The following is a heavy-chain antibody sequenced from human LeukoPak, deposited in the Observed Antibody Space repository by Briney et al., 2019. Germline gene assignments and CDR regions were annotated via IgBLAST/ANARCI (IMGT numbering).Heavy chain of an antibody. CDR3: TTGNWGPY. Sequence: GGSLRLSCAASGFTFSNAWMNWARQAPGKGLEWVGRIKSKTDGETTDFGAPVKGRFAISRDDSKNTMYLHMNSLRTEDTAVYYCTTGNWGPYWGQGTLVTVSS. V-gene: IGHV3-15*07. CDR2: IKSKTDGETT. CDR1: GFTFSNAW. J-gene: IGHJ4*02. D-gene: IGHD7-27*01.